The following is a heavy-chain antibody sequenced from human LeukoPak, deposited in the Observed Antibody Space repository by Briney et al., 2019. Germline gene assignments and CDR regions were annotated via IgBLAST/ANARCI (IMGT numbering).Heavy chain of an antibody. Sequence: HPGGSLRLSCAASGFTFSSYAMSWVRQAPGKGLEWVSAISGSGGSTYYADSVKGRFTISRDNSKNTLYLQMNSLRAEDTAVYYCAKDLRAIERAFDIWGQGTMVTVSS. V-gene: IGHV3-23*01. CDR2: ISGSGGST. CDR3: AKDLRAIERAFDI. D-gene: IGHD2-21*01. J-gene: IGHJ3*02. CDR1: GFTFSSYA.